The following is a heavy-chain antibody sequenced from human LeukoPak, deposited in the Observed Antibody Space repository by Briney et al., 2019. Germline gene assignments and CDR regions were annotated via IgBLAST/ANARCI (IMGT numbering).Heavy chain of an antibody. CDR3: AKDHGGLGLNWVDP. D-gene: IGHD3-3*01. CDR2: ISGSGGST. CDR1: GFTFSSYA. V-gene: IGHV3-23*01. Sequence: GGSLRLSCAASGFTFSSYAMSWVRQAPGKGLEWVSAISGSGGSTYYADSVKGRFTISRDNSKNTLYLQMNSLRAEDTAVYYCAKDHGGLGLNWVDPWGQGTLVTVSS. J-gene: IGHJ5*02.